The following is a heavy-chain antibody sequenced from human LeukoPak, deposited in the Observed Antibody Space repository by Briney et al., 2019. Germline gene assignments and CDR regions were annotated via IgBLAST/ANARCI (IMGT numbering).Heavy chain of an antibody. CDR3: ARDSSGPLGY. CDR1: GFTFSRYS. V-gene: IGHV3-48*02. Sequence: GGSLRLSCAASGFTFSRYSMNWVRQAPGKGLEWVSYISSSSSTIYYADSVKGRFTISRGNAKNSLYLQMNRLRDEDTAVYFCARDSSGPLGYWGQGTLVTVSS. J-gene: IGHJ4*02. D-gene: IGHD3-22*01. CDR2: ISSSSSTI.